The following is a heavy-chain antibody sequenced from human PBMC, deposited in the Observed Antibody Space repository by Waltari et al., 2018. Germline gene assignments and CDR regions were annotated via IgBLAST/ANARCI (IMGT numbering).Heavy chain of an antibody. CDR1: NGSINNFY. V-gene: IGHV4-59*01. CDR2: SYFSATT. J-gene: IGHJ5*02. D-gene: IGHD3-10*01. CDR3: ARGGLRYYDSGSQPYNWFGP. Sequence: QVQLQESGPGLVKPSETLSLTCTVSNGSINNFYWSWIRQPPGKGLEMIGYSYFSATTTNNPSLKSRVTISVDTSKNQFSLTLTSVTAADTATYYCARGGLRYYDSGSQPYNWFGPWGQGIMVSVSS.